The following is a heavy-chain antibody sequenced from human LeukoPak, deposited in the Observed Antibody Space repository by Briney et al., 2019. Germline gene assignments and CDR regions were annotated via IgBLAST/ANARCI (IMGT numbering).Heavy chain of an antibody. V-gene: IGHV3-23*01. J-gene: IGHJ5*02. Sequence: GGSLRLSCVGSGFSFSSYIMNWVRQAPGKGLEWVSDISGSGGSTYYADSVKGRFTISRDNSKNTLYLQLNSLRAEDTAVYYCAKVVDADYYDSSGYYRFHWFDPWGQGTLVTVSS. CDR1: GFSFSSYI. D-gene: IGHD3-22*01. CDR2: ISGSGGST. CDR3: AKVVDADYYDSSGYYRFHWFDP.